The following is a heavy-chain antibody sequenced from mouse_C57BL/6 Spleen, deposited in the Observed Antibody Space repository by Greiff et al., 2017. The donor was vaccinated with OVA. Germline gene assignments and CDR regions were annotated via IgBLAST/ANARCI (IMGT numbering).Heavy chain of an antibody. CDR3: ARERGGSSYDYAMDY. CDR1: GYSITSGYY. CDR2: ISYDGSN. V-gene: IGHV3-6*01. D-gene: IGHD1-1*01. J-gene: IGHJ4*01. Sequence: EVKLMESGPGLVKPSQSLSLTCSVTGYSITSGYYWNWIRQFPGNKLEWMGYISYDGSNNYNPSLKNRISITRDTSKNQFFLKLNSVTTEDTATYYCARERGGSSYDYAMDYWGQGTSVTVSS.